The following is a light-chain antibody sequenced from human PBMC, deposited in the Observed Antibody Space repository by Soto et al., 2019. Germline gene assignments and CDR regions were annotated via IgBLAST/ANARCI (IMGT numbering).Light chain of an antibody. CDR2: DTS. CDR3: QQRTRWPLLWT. Sequence: EIVLTQSSATLSLSPGERATLSCRTSQDVGTSLAWYQQKPGQAPRLLIYDTSNRATGIPARFSGSGSGTDFTLTISSLEPEDFAVYYCQQRTRWPLLWTFAGGARVEV. V-gene: IGKV3-11*01. J-gene: IGKJ4*01. CDR1: QDVGTS.